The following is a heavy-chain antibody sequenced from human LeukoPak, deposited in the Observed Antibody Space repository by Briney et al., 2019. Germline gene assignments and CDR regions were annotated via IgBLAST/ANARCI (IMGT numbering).Heavy chain of an antibody. D-gene: IGHD6-6*01. J-gene: IGHJ3*02. V-gene: IGHV3-30-3*01. CDR2: ISYDGSNK. CDR1: GFTFSSYA. CDR3: AREGSDGAFDI. Sequence: GGSLRLSCAASGFTFSSYAMHWVRQAPGKGLEWVAVISYDGSNKYYADSVKGRFTISRDNSKNTLYLQMNSLRAEDTAVYYCAREGSDGAFDIWGQGTMVTVSS.